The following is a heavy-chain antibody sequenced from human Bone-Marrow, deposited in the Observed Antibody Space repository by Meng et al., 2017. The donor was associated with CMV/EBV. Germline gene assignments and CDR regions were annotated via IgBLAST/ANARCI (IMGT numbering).Heavy chain of an antibody. V-gene: IGHV3-7*01. CDR2: IKQDGSEK. Sequence: GEFLKISCAASGFTISSDWMSWVRQAPGKGLEWVANIKQDGSEKYYVDSVKGGFTISRDNAKNSPYLQMNSLRAEDTAVYYCARPITGCDAFDTWGQGTMVTVSS. J-gene: IGHJ3*02. D-gene: IGHD1-14*01. CDR3: ARPITGCDAFDT. CDR1: GFTISSDW.